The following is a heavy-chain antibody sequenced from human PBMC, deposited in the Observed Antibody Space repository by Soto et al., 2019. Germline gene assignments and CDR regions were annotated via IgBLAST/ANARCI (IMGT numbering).Heavy chain of an antibody. Sequence: SEPMRLTCTVAGGTISSHDCSWIRQHQGKGLEWIGYIYYSGSTNYNPSLKSRVTISVDTSKNQFSLKLSSVTAADTAVYYCARASYDFWSGLYYYYYGMDVRGQGTTVTVSS. CDR3: ARASYDFWSGLYYYYYGMDV. V-gene: IGHV4-59*11. J-gene: IGHJ6*02. D-gene: IGHD3-3*01. CDR1: GGTISSHD. CDR2: IYYSGST.